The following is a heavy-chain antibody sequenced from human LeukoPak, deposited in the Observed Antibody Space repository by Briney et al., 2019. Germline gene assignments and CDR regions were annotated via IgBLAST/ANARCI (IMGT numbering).Heavy chain of an antibody. J-gene: IGHJ3*02. CDR1: GFSFSDSY. CDR3: ARRGNMSSHAFDI. Sequence: GGSLRLSCAASGFSFSDSYMSWIRQAPGQGLKWLSYIKSSDTSTFYADSVKGRFTVSRDNAKNSLYLQMNSLRAEDTAVYYCARRGNMSSHAFDIWGQGTVVTVSS. CDR2: IKSSDTST. D-gene: IGHD2/OR15-2a*01. V-gene: IGHV3-11*01.